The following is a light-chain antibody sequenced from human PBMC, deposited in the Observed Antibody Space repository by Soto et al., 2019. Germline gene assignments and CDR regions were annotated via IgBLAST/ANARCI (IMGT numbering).Light chain of an antibody. CDR1: QSVRTN. Sequence: EIVMTQYPDTLSVSPGETVTLSCRAIQSVRTNLAWYQHKPGQSPRLLIYGASNRATDIPDRFSGRGSGTDFTLTISRLEPEDFAVYYCQQYGSSPPSSTFGQGTLLEIK. CDR3: QQYGSSPPSST. V-gene: IGKV3-20*01. J-gene: IGKJ5*01. CDR2: GAS.